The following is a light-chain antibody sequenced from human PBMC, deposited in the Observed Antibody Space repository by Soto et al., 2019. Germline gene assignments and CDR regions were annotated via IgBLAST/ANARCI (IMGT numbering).Light chain of an antibody. CDR2: STN. CDR3: VLYMGSDVV. V-gene: IGLV8-61*01. CDR1: SGSVSTSYY. J-gene: IGLJ2*01. Sequence: VVTQEPSFSVSPGGTVTLTCGLSSGSVSTSYYPSWYQQTPGQAPRTLIYSTNTRSSGVPDRFSGSILGNKAALTITGAQADDESDYYCVLYMGSDVVFGGGTKLTVL.